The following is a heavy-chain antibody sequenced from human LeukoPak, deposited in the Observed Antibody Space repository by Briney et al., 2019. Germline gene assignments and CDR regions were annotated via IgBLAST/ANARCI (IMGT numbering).Heavy chain of an antibody. CDR3: ARAGKLITMVRGVVYWFDP. J-gene: IGHJ5*02. CDR1: GYTFTSYD. CDR2: MNPNSGNT. D-gene: IGHD3-10*01. Sequence: ASVKVSCKASGYTFTSYDINWVRQATGQGLEWMGWMNPNSGNTDYAQKFQGRVTMTRKNSISTAYMELSSLRSEDTAVYYCARAGKLITMVRGVVYWFDPWSQGTLVTVSS. V-gene: IGHV1-8*01.